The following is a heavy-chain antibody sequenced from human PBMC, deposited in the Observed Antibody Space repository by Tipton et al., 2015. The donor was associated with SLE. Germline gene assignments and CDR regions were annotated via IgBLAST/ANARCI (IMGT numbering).Heavy chain of an antibody. CDR1: GASVSSFC. Sequence: TLSLTCTVSGASVSSFCWNWIRQSPGKGLEWFACVCNSVSTNYDPSLKSRGTISVDTSKNHFSLELTSVTAADTAVYYCARQRLRLLSPLDAWGQGTTVTVS. CDR3: ARQRLRLLSPLDA. CDR2: VCNSVST. V-gene: IGHV4-59*08. D-gene: IGHD3-10*01. J-gene: IGHJ6*02.